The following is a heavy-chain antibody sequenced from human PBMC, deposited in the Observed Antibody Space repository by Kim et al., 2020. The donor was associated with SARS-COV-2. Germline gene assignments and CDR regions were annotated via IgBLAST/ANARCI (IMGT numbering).Heavy chain of an antibody. CDR2: ISYDGSNK. CDR3: AKDKDSSGYVDY. V-gene: IGHV3-30*18. Sequence: GGSLRLSCAASGFTFSSYGMHWVRQAPGKGLEWVAVISYDGSNKYYADSVKGRFTISRDNSKNTLYLQMNSLRAEDTAVYYCAKDKDSSGYVDYWGQGTLVTVSS. CDR1: GFTFSSYG. J-gene: IGHJ4*02. D-gene: IGHD3-22*01.